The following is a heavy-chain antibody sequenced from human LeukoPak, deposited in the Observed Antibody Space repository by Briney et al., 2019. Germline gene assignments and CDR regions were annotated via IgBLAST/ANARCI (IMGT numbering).Heavy chain of an antibody. V-gene: IGHV4-59*08. CDR2: IYYSGST. J-gene: IGHJ4*02. D-gene: IGHD2-2*01. Sequence: PSETLSLTCTVSGGSISSYYWSWIRQPPGKGLEWIGYIYYSGSTNYNPSLKSRVTISVDTSKNQFSLKLSSVTAADTAVYYCARLGYCSSTSCSIWAFDYWGQGTLVTVSS. CDR3: ARLGYCSSTSCSIWAFDY. CDR1: GGSISSYY.